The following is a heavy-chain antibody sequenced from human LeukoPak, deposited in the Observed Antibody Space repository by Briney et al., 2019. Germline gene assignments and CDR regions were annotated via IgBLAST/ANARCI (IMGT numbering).Heavy chain of an antibody. J-gene: IGHJ4*02. D-gene: IGHD5-18*01. CDR2: INHSGST. V-gene: IGHV4-34*01. Sequence: SETLSLTCTVSGGSISSYYWSWIRQPPGKGLEWIGEINHSGSTNYNPSLKSRVTISVDTSKNQFSLKLSSVTAADTAVYYCASPRGYSYEHWGQGTLVTVSS. CDR1: GGSISSYY. CDR3: ASPRGYSYEH.